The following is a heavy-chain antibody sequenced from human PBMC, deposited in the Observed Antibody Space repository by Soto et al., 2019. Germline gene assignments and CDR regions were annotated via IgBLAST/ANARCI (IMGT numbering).Heavy chain of an antibody. CDR3: AREPRYCRGGSCSITGDAFDI. D-gene: IGHD2-15*01. CDR2: IFNRGDT. V-gene: IGHV3-66*01. Sequence: EVQLVESGGGLVQPGGSLRLSCTASGLIVSDTYINWFRQAPGRGLGWVSVIFNRGDTHYADSVRGRFSFSRDIADNTVHLQMNNLRVEDTAVYYCAREPRYCRGGSCSITGDAFDIWGQGTMVTVSS. CDR1: GLIVSDTY. J-gene: IGHJ3*02.